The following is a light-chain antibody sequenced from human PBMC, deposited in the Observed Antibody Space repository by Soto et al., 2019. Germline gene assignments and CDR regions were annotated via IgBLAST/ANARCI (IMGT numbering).Light chain of an antibody. CDR1: SSDVGGNMY. J-gene: IGLJ2*01. Sequence: QSVLTQPPSASGSPGQSVAISCTGTSSDVGGNMYVSWYQQHPGKAPKLLIYEVSKRASGVPDRFSGSKSGNTASLTVSGLQAEDEADYYCGSYGGSRVFGGGTKLTVL. V-gene: IGLV2-8*01. CDR2: EVS. CDR3: GSYGGSRV.